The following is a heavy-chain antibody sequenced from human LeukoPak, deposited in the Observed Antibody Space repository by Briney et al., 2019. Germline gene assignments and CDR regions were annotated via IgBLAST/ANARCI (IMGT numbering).Heavy chain of an antibody. CDR3: ARVRAVVGALLPYFDY. J-gene: IGHJ4*02. CDR1: GYTFTGYY. CDR2: IDPNSGGT. Sequence: ASVKVSCKASGYTFTGYYMHWVRQAPGQGLEWMGWIDPNSGGTNYAQKFQGRDTMTRDTSISTAYMELSRLRSDDTAVYYCARVRAVVGALLPYFDYWGQGTLVTVSS. D-gene: IGHD1-26*01. V-gene: IGHV1-2*02.